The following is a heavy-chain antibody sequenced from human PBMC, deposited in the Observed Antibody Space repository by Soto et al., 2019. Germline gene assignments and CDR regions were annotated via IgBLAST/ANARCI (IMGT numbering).Heavy chain of an antibody. J-gene: IGHJ6*02. D-gene: IGHD3-10*01. Sequence: SQTLSLTCAISGDSASSTSAAWNWIRQSPSRGLEWLGRTYYRSTRYNDYAVSVKSRITSNPDTSRTLFSLQLNSVTHEDTAVYYCARDRAVRTFYYYYGMDVWGQGTTVTVSS. CDR1: GDSASSTSAA. V-gene: IGHV6-1*01. CDR3: ARDRAVRTFYYYYGMDV. CDR2: TYYRSTRYN.